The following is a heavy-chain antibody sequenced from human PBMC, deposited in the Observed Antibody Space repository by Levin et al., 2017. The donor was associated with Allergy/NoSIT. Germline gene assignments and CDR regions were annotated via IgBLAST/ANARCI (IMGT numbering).Heavy chain of an antibody. CDR3: ARTRIGTSYHSLYY. CDR1: GFTFSSYA. V-gene: IGHV3-30-3*01. D-gene: IGHD2-2*01. J-gene: IGHJ4*02. Sequence: GGSLRLSCAASGFTFSSYAMHWVRQAPGKGLEWVAVISYDGSNKYYADSVKGRFTISRDNSKNTLYLQMNSLRAEDTAVYYCARTRIGTSYHSLYYWGQGTLVTVSS. CDR2: ISYDGSNK.